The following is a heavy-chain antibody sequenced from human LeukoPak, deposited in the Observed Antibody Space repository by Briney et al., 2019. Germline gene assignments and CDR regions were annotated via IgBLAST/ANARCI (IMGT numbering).Heavy chain of an antibody. CDR3: ARAIGLNWFDP. D-gene: IGHD1-26*01. CDR1: GFTFSSYN. J-gene: IGHJ5*02. CDR2: ISSGSSYI. Sequence: PGGSLRLSCAASGFTFSSYNMHWVRQAPGKGLEWVSFISSGSSYIYYADSVKGRFTISRDNAKNSLYLQMNSLRAEDTAVYYCARAIGLNWFDPWGQGTLVTVSS. V-gene: IGHV3-21*01.